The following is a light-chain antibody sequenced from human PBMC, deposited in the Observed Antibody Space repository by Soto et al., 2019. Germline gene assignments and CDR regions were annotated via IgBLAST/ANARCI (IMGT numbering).Light chain of an antibody. CDR1: ESISSSF. CDR2: GTP. V-gene: IGKV3-20*01. Sequence: EIVLTQSPGTLSLSPGDRATLSCRASESISSSFLAWYQQKPGQAPRLLISGTPSRATGIPDRFSGSGSGTDFTLTIHRLEPEDFAVYYCQQYHDTGTFGQGTKVDIK. J-gene: IGKJ1*01. CDR3: QQYHDTGT.